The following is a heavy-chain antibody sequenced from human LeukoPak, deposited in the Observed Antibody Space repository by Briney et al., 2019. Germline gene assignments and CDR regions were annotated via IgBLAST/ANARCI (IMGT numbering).Heavy chain of an antibody. CDR3: ARGVEMATEYYFYY. J-gene: IGHJ4*02. D-gene: IGHD5-24*01. V-gene: IGHV3-11*01. CDR1: GFTFSDYY. CDR2: ISSSGSTI. Sequence: GGFLRLSCAASGFTFSDYYMSWIRQAPGKGLEWVSYISSSGSTIYYADSVKGRFTISRDNAKNSLYLQMNSLRAEDTAVYYCARGVEMATEYYFYYWGQGTLVTVSS.